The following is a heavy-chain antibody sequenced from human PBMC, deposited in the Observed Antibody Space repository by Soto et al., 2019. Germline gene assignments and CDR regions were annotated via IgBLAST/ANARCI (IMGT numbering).Heavy chain of an antibody. CDR3: ANWRASFNFDY. CDR1: GFSFSNYG. Sequence: GRPMRLPFAASGFSFSNYGMHWVRQAPGKGLEWVGAIFRDGNTKEYAYSVKGRFSVSRDNSQNTLDLQMNSLRTEVTPVYYCANWRASFNFDYSGQGALDTVSS. CDR2: IFRDGNTK. J-gene: IGHJ4*02. V-gene: IGHV3-33*08. D-gene: IGHD3-10*01.